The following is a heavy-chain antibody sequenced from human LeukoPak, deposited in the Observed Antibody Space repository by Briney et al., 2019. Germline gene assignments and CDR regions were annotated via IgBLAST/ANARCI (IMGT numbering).Heavy chain of an antibody. Sequence: GGSLRLSCAASGFTVSSNYMSWVRQAPGKGLGWFSVIYSGGSTYYADSVKGRFTFYRDNSKNTLYLQMNSLRAEDTAVYYCARLSGGSFDYWRQGTLVTVSS. V-gene: IGHV3-53*01. CDR1: GFTVSSNY. J-gene: IGHJ4*02. CDR3: ARLSGGSFDY. D-gene: IGHD2-15*01. CDR2: IYSGGST.